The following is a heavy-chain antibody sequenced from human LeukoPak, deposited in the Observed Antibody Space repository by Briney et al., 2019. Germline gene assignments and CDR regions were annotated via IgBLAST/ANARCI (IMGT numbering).Heavy chain of an antibody. Sequence: ASVTVSCKASGGTFSSYATSGVRQAPGQGLEWMGRIIPILGIANYAQKFQGRVTITADKSTSTAYMELSSLRSEDTAVYYCARVPPIQGYYGMDVWGQGTTVTVSS. V-gene: IGHV1-69*04. J-gene: IGHJ6*02. CDR1: GGTFSSYA. CDR3: ARVPPIQGYYGMDV. CDR2: IIPILGIA.